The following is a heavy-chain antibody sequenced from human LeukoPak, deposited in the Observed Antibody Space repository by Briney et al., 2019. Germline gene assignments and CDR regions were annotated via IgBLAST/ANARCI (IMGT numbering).Heavy chain of an antibody. V-gene: IGHV4-38-2*02. CDR2: ISHTGSS. CDR3: ARVYTGSSWDYYYYMDV. CDR1: GYSISNGHY. J-gene: IGHJ6*03. Sequence: SETLSLTCTVSGYSISNGHYWGWIRQPPGKGLEWIGSISHTGSSYYNPYLKSRVTISVDTSKNQFSLRLRSVTAADTAVYYCARVYTGSSWDYYYYMDVWGKGTTVTVSS. D-gene: IGHD6-13*01.